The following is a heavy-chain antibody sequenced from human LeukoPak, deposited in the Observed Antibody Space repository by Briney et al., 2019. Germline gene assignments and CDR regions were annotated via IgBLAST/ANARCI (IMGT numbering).Heavy chain of an antibody. CDR2: IYYSGST. J-gene: IGHJ6*03. D-gene: IGHD2-21*02. Sequence: SETLSLTCTVSGGSISSSSYYWGWIRQPPGKGLEWIGSIYYSGSTYYNQSLKSRVTISVDTSKNQFSLKLSSVTAADTAVYYCARHGGVVTAIPKYYYYYYMDVWGKGTTVTISS. CDR1: GGSISSSSYY. CDR3: ARHGGVVTAIPKYYYYYYMDV. V-gene: IGHV4-39*01.